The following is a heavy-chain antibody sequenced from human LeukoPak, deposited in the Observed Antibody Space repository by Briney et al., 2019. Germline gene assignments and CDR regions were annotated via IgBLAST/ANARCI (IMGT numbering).Heavy chain of an antibody. Sequence: GGSLRLSCAASGFTFSDYYMSWIRQAPGKGLEWVSYISSSGTSIYYADSVKGRFTLSRDNAKNSLYLQMISLRAEDTAVYYCARGLTGRYILTGYYNDYWGQGTLVTVSS. J-gene: IGHJ4*02. CDR1: GFTFSDYY. CDR2: ISSSGTSI. D-gene: IGHD3-9*01. CDR3: ARGLTGRYILTGYYNDY. V-gene: IGHV3-11*01.